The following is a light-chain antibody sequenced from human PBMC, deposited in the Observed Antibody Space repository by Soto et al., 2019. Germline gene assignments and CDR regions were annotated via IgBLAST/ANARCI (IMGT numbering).Light chain of an antibody. V-gene: IGKV3-15*01. Sequence: EIVMTQSPATLSVSPGERATLSCRASQSVSSYLAWYQQKPGQAPRLLIYGASTRATGIPARFSGSGSGTEFTLTISSLQSEDFAVYYCQQYSDWPSITFGQGTRRE. CDR3: QQYSDWPSIT. CDR2: GAS. CDR1: QSVSSY. J-gene: IGKJ5*01.